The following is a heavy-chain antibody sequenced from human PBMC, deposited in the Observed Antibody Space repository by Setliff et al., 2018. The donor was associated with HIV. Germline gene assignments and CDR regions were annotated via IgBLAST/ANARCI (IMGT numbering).Heavy chain of an antibody. V-gene: IGHV4-39*01. CDR2: ISYSGST. D-gene: IGHD2-2*01. J-gene: IGHJ6*03. CDR1: GGSTSSSTYS. CDR3: ARHRDPPGTSWIFYYYYMDL. Sequence: SETLSLTCTVSGGSTSSSTYSWGWIRQPPGKGLEWIGSISYSGSTYYNPSLKSRLTISVDTSKNHVSLRLSSVTAADTGVYYCARHRDPPGTSWIFYYYYMDLWGGGTTVTVSS.